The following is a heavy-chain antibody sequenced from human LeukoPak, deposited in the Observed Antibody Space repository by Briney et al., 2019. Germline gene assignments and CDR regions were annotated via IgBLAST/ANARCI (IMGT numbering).Heavy chain of an antibody. CDR2: ISASGGST. V-gene: IGHV3-23*01. Sequence: GGSLRLSCAASGFTFSSSAMSWVRQVPGKGLEWVSGISASGGSTYYADSVRGRFTISRDNSKNTLYVQMNSLRDEDTAVYYCAKDQRWELPHYLDSWGQGTLVTVSS. J-gene: IGHJ4*02. CDR1: GFTFSSSA. CDR3: AKDQRWELPHYLDS. D-gene: IGHD1-26*01.